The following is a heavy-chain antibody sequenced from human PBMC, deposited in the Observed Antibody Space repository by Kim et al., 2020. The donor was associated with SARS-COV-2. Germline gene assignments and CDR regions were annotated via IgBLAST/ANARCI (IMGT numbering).Heavy chain of an antibody. D-gene: IGHD3-9*01. V-gene: IGHV7-4-1*02. J-gene: IGHJ6*02. CDR2: INTNTGNP. CDR3: ARQFYDILTLGQTYGMDV. CDR1: GYTFTSYA. Sequence: ASVKVSCKASGYTFTSYAMNWVRQAPGQGLEWMGWINTNTGNPTYAQGFTGRFVFSLDTSVSTAYLQISSLKAEDTAVYYCARQFYDILTLGQTYGMDVWGQGTTVTVSS.